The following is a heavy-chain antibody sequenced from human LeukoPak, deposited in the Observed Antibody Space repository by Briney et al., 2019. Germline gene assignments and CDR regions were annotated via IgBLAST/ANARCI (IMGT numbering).Heavy chain of an antibody. J-gene: IGHJ6*03. Sequence: SETLSLTCTVSGGSISSGSYYWSWIRQPAGKGLEWIGRIYTSGSTNYNPSLKSRVTISVDTSKNQFSLKLNSVTAADTAVYYCARFAYYYYYMDVWGKGTTVTISS. CDR1: GGSISSGSYY. V-gene: IGHV4-61*02. CDR2: IYTSGST. CDR3: ARFAYYYYYMDV.